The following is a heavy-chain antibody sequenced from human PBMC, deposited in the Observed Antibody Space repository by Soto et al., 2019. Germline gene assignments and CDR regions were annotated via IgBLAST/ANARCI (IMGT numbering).Heavy chain of an antibody. CDR3: ARHGYTSGRTYFDY. CDR1: GGSIGSSSYY. V-gene: IGHV4-39*01. Sequence: QLQLQESGPGLVKPSETLSLTCTVSGGSIGSSSYYWGWIRQPPGKGLEWIGSIYDRGSTYSNPSLKSRLTTSLDTSKNQFSLKLTSMTAADTAVYYCARHGYTSGRTYFDYWGQGTLVTVSS. D-gene: IGHD6-19*01. J-gene: IGHJ4*02. CDR2: IYDRGST.